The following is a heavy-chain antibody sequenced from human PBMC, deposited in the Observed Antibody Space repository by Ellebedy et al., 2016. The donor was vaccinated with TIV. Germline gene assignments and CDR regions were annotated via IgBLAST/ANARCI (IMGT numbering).Heavy chain of an antibody. CDR1: GFTCSAYS. J-gene: IGHJ2*01. CDR2: ISSTSAGT. V-gene: IGHV3-23*01. CDR3: ARGAYLGYGYFDL. Sequence: GESLKIPCAASGFTCSAYSMTWVRQAPGKGLEWVSTISSTSAGTYYADSVKGRFTISRDNSKNTLFLQMDSLRAEDTAVYYCARGAYLGYGYFDLWGRGTLVTVSS.